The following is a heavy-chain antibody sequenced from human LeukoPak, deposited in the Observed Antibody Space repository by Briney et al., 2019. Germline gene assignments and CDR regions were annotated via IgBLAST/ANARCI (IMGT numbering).Heavy chain of an antibody. D-gene: IGHD1-1*01. CDR3: ARGIERVGFDY. CDR1: GYSISSGYY. V-gene: IGHV4-38-2*01. Sequence: SETLSLTCAVSGYSISSGYYWGWIRQPPGKGLEWIGSIYHSGSTYYNPSLKSRVTISVDTSKNQLSLKLSSVTAADTAVYYCARGIERVGFDYWGQGTLVTVSS. J-gene: IGHJ4*02. CDR2: IYHSGST.